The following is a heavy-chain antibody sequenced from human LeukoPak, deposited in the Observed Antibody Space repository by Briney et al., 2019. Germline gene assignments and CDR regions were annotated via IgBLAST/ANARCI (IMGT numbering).Heavy chain of an antibody. CDR1: GFTFSNYL. CDR2: ISSNGGST. Sequence: PGGSLRLSCSASGFTFSNYLMHWVRQAPGKGLEYVSAISSNGGSTYYADSVKGRFTISRDNAKNSLYLQINSLRAEDTAVYYCAREINLDYWGQGTLVTVSS. J-gene: IGHJ4*02. V-gene: IGHV3-64*04. CDR3: AREINLDY.